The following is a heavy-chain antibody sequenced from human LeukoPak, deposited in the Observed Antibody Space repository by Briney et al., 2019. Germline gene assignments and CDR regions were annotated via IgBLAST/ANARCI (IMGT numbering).Heavy chain of an antibody. D-gene: IGHD5-18*01. V-gene: IGHV3-21*01. CDR2: FSSIGSHR. CDR1: GFTFSNYD. CDR3: ASSRGYSYGYLDY. J-gene: IGHJ4*02. Sequence: GGSLRLSCAASGFTFSNYDMNWVRQAPGQGLEWVSLFSSIGSHRYYADSVKGRFTISRDNAKNSLYLQMNSLRAEDTAVYYCASSRGYSYGYLDYWGQGTLVTVSS.